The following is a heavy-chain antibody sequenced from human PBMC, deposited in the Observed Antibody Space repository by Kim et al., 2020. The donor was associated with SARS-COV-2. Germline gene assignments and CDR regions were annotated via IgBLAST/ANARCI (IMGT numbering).Heavy chain of an antibody. D-gene: IGHD3-22*01. CDR3: ARDRYDSSGYYSVDYYHIDV. CDR1: GFTFNDYY. J-gene: IGHJ6*03. Sequence: GGSLRLSCAASGFTFNDYYVSWVRQAPGKGLEWVSYISGGGNTKYYADSVKGRFTISRDNAKSSLYLQMNSLRAEDTAVYYCARDRYDSSGYYSVDYYHIDVWGKGTTVSLSS. V-gene: IGHV3-11*01. CDR2: ISGGGNTK.